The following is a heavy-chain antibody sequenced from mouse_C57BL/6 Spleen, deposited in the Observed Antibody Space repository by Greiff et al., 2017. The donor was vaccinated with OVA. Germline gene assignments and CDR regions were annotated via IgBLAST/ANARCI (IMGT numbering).Heavy chain of an antibody. D-gene: IGHD1-1*01. CDR1: GYTFTSYW. Sequence: QVQLQQPGTELVKPGASVKLSCKASGYTFTSYWMHWVKQRPGQGLEWIGNINPSNGGTNYNEKFKSKATLTVDKSSSTAYMQLSSLTSEDSAVYYCARWGDYYGSSYGYFDVWGTGTTVTVSS. CDR2: INPSNGGT. V-gene: IGHV1-53*01. J-gene: IGHJ1*03. CDR3: ARWGDYYGSSYGYFDV.